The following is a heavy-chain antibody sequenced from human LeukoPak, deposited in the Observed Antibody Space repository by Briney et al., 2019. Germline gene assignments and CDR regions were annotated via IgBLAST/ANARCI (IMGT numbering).Heavy chain of an antibody. CDR3: AVIAAAGTGGFDAFDI. J-gene: IGHJ3*02. Sequence: GGSLRLSCAASGSTVSNEYVTGVGHAPGKGMDWVGLMHSDGRKYYADSVKGRFTISRDNSKSTLYLQMNSLRAEDTAVYYCAVIAAAGTGGFDAFDIWGQGTMVTVSS. CDR2: MHSDGRK. D-gene: IGHD6-13*01. V-gene: IGHV3-53*05. CDR1: GSTVSNEY.